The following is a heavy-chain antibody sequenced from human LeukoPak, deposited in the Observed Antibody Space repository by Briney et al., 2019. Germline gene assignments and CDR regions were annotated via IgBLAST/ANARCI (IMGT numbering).Heavy chain of an antibody. CDR1: GGSISSYY. CDR3: ARQVLRYSSSWYRYYFDY. V-gene: IGHV4-59*08. CDR2: IYYSGST. J-gene: IGHJ4*02. Sequence: SETLSLTCTVSGGSISSYYWSWIRQPPGKGLEWIGYIYYSGSTNYNPSLKSRVTISVDTSKNQFSLKLSSVTAADTAVYYCARQVLRYSSSWYRYYFDYWGRGTLVTVSS. D-gene: IGHD6-13*01.